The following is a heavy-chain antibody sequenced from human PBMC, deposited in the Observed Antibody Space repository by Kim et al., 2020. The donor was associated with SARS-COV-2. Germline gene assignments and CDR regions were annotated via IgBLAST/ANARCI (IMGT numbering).Heavy chain of an antibody. CDR3: ASWGSP. CDR2: YDGTNT. Sequence: YDGTNTYYADPVKSPCTISRDNAKRTLYLQMNSLRAEDTAVYYCASWGSPWGQGTLVTVSS. D-gene: IGHD7-27*01. J-gene: IGHJ5*02. V-gene: IGHV3-30*03.